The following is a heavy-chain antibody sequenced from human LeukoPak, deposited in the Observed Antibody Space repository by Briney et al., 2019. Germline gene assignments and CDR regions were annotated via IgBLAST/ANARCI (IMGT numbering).Heavy chain of an antibody. J-gene: IGHJ4*02. Sequence: RPSGTLSLTCAVSGGSISSSNWWSWVRQPPGKGLEWIGSMYYSGNAYYTPSLNSRVTISVDTSKNQFSLKVSSVTAADTAVYYCARYDSSGLDNWGQGTLVTVSS. V-gene: IGHV4-4*02. D-gene: IGHD3-22*01. CDR2: MYYSGNA. CDR1: GGSISSSNW. CDR3: ARYDSSGLDN.